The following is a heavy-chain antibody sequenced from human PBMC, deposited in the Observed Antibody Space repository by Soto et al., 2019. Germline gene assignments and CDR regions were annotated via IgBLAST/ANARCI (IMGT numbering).Heavy chain of an antibody. V-gene: IGHV3-15*01. D-gene: IGHD3-10*01. CDR1: GFTFSNAW. CDR2: IKSKTDCGTT. Sequence: VGSLRLSCAASGFTFSNAWMSWVREAPGKGLEWVGRIKSKTDCGTTDYAAPVKGRFTISRDDSKNTLYLQMNSLKTEDTAVYYCTTDRTLLWFGELPVPDFDYWGQGTLVTVSS. J-gene: IGHJ4*02. CDR3: TTDRTLLWFGELPVPDFDY.